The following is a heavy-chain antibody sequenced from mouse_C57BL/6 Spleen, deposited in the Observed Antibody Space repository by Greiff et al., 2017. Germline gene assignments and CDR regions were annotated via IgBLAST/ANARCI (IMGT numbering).Heavy chain of an antibody. CDR1: GFTFSSYA. D-gene: IGHD1-1*01. Sequence: EVKLMESGEGLVKPGGSLKLSCAASGFTFSSYAMSWVRQTPEKRLEWVAYISSGGDYSYYADTVKGRFTISRDNARNTLYLQMSSLKSEDTAMYYCTRVGSSGAMDYWGQGTSVTVSS. V-gene: IGHV5-9-1*02. J-gene: IGHJ4*01. CDR3: TRVGSSGAMDY. CDR2: ISSGGDYS.